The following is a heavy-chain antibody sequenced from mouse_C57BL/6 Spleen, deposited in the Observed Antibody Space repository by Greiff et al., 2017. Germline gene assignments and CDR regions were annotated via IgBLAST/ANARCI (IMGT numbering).Heavy chain of an antibody. V-gene: IGHV7-1*01. CDR1: GFTFSDFY. J-gene: IGHJ4*01. Sequence: EVMLVESGGGLVQSGRSLRLSCATSGFTFSDFYMEWVRQAPGKGLEWIAASRNKANDYTTEYSASVKGRFIVSRDTSQSILYLQMNALRAEDTAIYYCARDVGSMDYWGQGTSVTVSS. CDR3: ARDVGSMDY. CDR2: SRNKANDYTT.